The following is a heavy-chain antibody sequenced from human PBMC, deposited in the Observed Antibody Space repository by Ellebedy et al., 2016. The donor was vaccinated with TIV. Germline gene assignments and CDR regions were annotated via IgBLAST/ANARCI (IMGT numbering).Heavy chain of an antibody. CDR2: IWYDGSNK. D-gene: IGHD7-27*01. CDR3: ARDLIPMIIGLTGPHYGMDV. Sequence: GGSLRLSCAASGFTFRNFGMHWVRQAPGKGLEWVAVIWYDGSNKYYADSVTGRFTISRDNSKNPLYLQMNSLRVEDTAVYYCARDLIPMIIGLTGPHYGMDVWGQGTTVTVSS. CDR1: GFTFRNFG. J-gene: IGHJ6*02. V-gene: IGHV3-33*01.